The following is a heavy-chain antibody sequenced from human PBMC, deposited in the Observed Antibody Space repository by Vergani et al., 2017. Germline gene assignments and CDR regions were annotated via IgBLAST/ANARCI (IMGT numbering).Heavy chain of an antibody. CDR2: INSDGSST. J-gene: IGHJ4*02. CDR1: GFTFSSYW. V-gene: IGHV3-74*01. D-gene: IGHD3-3*01. Sequence: EVQLVESGGGLVQPGGSLRLSCAASGFTFSSYWMHWVRQAPGKGLVWVSRINSDGSSTSYADSVKGRFTISRDNAKNTLYLQMNSLRAEDTAVYYCARAEYYDFWSGASPDYWGQGTLVNVSS. CDR3: ARAEYYDFWSGASPDY.